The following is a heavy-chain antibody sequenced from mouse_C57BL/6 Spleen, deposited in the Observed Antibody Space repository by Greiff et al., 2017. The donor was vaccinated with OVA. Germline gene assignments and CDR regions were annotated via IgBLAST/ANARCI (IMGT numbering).Heavy chain of an antibody. CDR3: ARYYGSSYGTHYYAMDY. Sequence: QVQLQQPGAELVKPGASVKLSCKASGYTFTSYWMHWVKQRPGQGLEWIGMIHPNSGSTNYNEKFKSKATLNVDKSSSTAYMQLSSLTSEDSAVYYCARYYGSSYGTHYYAMDYWGQGTSVTVSS. CDR2: IHPNSGST. J-gene: IGHJ4*01. CDR1: GYTFTSYW. V-gene: IGHV1-64*01. D-gene: IGHD1-1*01.